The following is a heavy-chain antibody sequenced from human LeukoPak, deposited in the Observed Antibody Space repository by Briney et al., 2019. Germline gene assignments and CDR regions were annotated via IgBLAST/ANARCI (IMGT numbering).Heavy chain of an antibody. CDR1: GFTFSSYS. D-gene: IGHD3-16*01. V-gene: IGHV3-21*04. J-gene: IGHJ4*02. CDR3: AKDWGVWFGPPYYFDY. CDR2: ISSSSSYI. Sequence: GGSLRLSCAASGFTFSSYSMTWVRQAPGKGLEWVSSISSSSSYIYYADSVKGRFTISRDNSKNTLYLQMNSLRAEDTAVYYCAKDWGVWFGPPYYFDYWGQGPLVTVSS.